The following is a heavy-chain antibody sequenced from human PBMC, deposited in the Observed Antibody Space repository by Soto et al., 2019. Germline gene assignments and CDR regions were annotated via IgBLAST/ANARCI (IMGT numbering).Heavy chain of an antibody. D-gene: IGHD4-17*01. J-gene: IGHJ4*02. CDR1: GFTFSSYW. V-gene: IGHV3-53*05. CDR2: IYSGGST. Sequence: GGSLRLSCAASGFTFSSYWMHWVRQAPGKGLEWVSVIYSGGSTYYADSVKGRFTISRDNSKNTLYLQMNSLRSEDTAVYYCARTLYGDNVDYWGQGTLVTVSS. CDR3: ARTLYGDNVDY.